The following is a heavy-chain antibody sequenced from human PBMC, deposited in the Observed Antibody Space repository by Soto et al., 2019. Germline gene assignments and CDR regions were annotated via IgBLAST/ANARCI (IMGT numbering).Heavy chain of an antibody. D-gene: IGHD2-2*01. J-gene: IGHJ4*02. CDR2: IIPILGIA. Sequence: QVQLVQSGAEVKKPGSSVKVSCKASGGTFSSYTISWVRQAPGQGLEWMGRIIPILGIANYAQKFQGRVTITADKSTSTAYMELSSLRSEDTAVYYCARVPSCSDPTAFHYWGQGTLVTVSS. V-gene: IGHV1-69*02. CDR1: GGTFSSYT. CDR3: ARVPSCSDPTAFHY.